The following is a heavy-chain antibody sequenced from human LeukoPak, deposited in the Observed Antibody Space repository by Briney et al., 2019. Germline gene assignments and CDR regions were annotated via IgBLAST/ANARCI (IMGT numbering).Heavy chain of an antibody. CDR2: IYPGDSDT. J-gene: IGHJ3*02. D-gene: IGHD3-22*01. V-gene: IGHV5-51*01. Sequence: GESLKISCKGSGYSFTNDWIGWVRQMPGKGLEWMGIIYPGDSDTRYSPSFQGQVTISADKSISTAYLQWSSLKASDTAMYYCARLDSSAGVAFDIWGQGTMVTVSS. CDR3: ARLDSSAGVAFDI. CDR1: GYSFTNDW.